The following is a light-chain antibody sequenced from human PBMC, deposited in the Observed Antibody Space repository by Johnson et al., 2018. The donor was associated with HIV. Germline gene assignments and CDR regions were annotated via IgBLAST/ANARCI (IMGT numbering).Light chain of an antibody. CDR2: DDY. CDR1: SSNIGNNY. Sequence: QSVLTQPPSVSAAPGQKVAISCSGSSSNIGNNYVSWYQQLPGTAPKLLIYDDYKRPSGIPDRFSGSKSGTSATLGITGLQTGDEDDYYCGTWDSRLGCVFGTGTKVTVL. V-gene: IGLV1-51*01. CDR3: GTWDSRLGCV. J-gene: IGLJ1*01.